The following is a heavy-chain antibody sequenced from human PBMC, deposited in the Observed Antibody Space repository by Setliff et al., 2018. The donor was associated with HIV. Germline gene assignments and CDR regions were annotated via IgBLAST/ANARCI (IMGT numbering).Heavy chain of an antibody. V-gene: IGHV4-59*05. CDR1: GGSIRDYY. Sequence: SETLSLTCRVSGGSIRDYYWNWIRQPAGKGLEWIGRIYYSGSTYYNPSLKGRVTISVDTSKNQFSLKLTSLTAADTAVYYCARIDGEAADTNYWGQGTLVTVSS. D-gene: IGHD6-13*01. CDR2: IYYSGST. CDR3: ARIDGEAADTNY. J-gene: IGHJ4*02.